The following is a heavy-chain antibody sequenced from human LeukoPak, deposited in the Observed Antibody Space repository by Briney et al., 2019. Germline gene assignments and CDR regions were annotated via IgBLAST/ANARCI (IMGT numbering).Heavy chain of an antibody. CDR1: GFTFDDYA. Sequence: HPGGSLRLSCAASGFTFDDYAMHWVRQAPGKGLEWVSGISWNSGSIGYADSVKGRFTISRDNAKNTLYLQMNSLRAEDTAVYYCTRGTATGDDHWGQGTLVTVSS. V-gene: IGHV3-9*01. J-gene: IGHJ4*02. CDR3: TRGTATGDDH. D-gene: IGHD7-27*01. CDR2: ISWNSGSI.